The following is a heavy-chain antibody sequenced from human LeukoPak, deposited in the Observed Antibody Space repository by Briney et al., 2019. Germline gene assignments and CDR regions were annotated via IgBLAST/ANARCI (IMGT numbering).Heavy chain of an antibody. V-gene: IGHV3-21*01. CDR2: ISGTSTYI. Sequence: GGSLRLSCGASVSTFSSSTMNWVRQAPGKGLEWVSSISGTSTYIYYADSVKGRFTVSGDNAQKSLYLQMNSLRAEDTAMYYCAKSTRGIASRGFDFWGQGTLVTVSS. D-gene: IGHD3-10*01. CDR3: AKSTRGIASRGFDF. CDR1: VSTFSSST. J-gene: IGHJ4*02.